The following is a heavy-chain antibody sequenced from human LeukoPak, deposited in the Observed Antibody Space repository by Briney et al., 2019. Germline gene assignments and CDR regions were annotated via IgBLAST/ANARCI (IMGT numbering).Heavy chain of an antibody. CDR2: IYTSGST. CDR3: AREYQLLYRGGYYYYYYMDV. V-gene: IGHV4-61*02. D-gene: IGHD2-2*02. Sequence: PSQTLSLTCTVSGGSISSGSYYWSWIRQPAGKGLEWIGRIYTSGSTNYNPSLKSRVTISVDTSKNQFSLKLSSVTAADTAVYYCAREYQLLYRGGYYYYYYMDVWGKGTTVTVSS. CDR1: GGSISSGSYY. J-gene: IGHJ6*03.